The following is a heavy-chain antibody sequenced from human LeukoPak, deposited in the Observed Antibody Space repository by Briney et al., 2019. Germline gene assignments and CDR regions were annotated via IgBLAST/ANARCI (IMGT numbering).Heavy chain of an antibody. CDR2: ISGSGGST. CDR1: GFTFTSYS. V-gene: IGHV3-23*01. CDR3: AKDPYSSSWYGGLWFDP. J-gene: IGHJ5*02. D-gene: IGHD6-13*01. Sequence: GGSLRLSCAASGFTFTSYSMNWVRQAQGKGLEWVSAISGSGGSTYYADSVKGRFTISRDNSKNTLYLQMNSLRAEDTAVYYCAKDPYSSSWYGGLWFDPWGQGTLVTVSS.